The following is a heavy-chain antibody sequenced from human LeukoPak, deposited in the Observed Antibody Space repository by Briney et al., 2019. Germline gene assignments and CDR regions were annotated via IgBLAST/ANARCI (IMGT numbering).Heavy chain of an antibody. CDR3: ARRYSSSSVRAFDM. V-gene: IGHV4-39*01. CDR1: GGSISSSSYY. D-gene: IGHD6-6*01. J-gene: IGHJ3*02. Sequence: SETLSLTCTVSGGSISSSSYYWGWTRQPPGKGLEWIGSIYYSGSTYYNPSLKSRVTISVDTSKNQFSLKLSSVTAADTAVYYCARRYSSSSVRAFDMWGQGTMATVSS. CDR2: IYYSGST.